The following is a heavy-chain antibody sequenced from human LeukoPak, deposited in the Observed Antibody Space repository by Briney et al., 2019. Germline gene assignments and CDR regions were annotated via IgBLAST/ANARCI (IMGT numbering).Heavy chain of an antibody. V-gene: IGHV3-23*01. CDR2: ISGSGGST. CDR3: AKDLRYYDSSGPYNWFDP. Sequence: PGGSLRLSCAASGFTFSSYAMSWVRQAPGGGLEWVSAISGSGGSTYYADSVKGRFTISRDNSKNTLYLQMNSLRAEDTAVYYCAKDLRYYDSSGPYNWFDPWGQGTLVTVSS. J-gene: IGHJ5*02. D-gene: IGHD3-22*01. CDR1: GFTFSSYA.